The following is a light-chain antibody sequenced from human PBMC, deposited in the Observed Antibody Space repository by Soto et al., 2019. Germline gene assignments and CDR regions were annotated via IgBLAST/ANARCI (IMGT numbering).Light chain of an antibody. CDR2: KAS. V-gene: IGKV1-5*03. CDR1: QTISSW. J-gene: IGKJ1*01. Sequence: DIQMTQSPSTLSVSVGDRVTITCGASQTISSWLAWYQQKPGKAPKLLSYKASTLKSGVPSRSSGSGSGTESTLTISSLQPDDFATYSCQHYNSYSEAFGPGTKVDI. CDR3: QHYNSYSEA.